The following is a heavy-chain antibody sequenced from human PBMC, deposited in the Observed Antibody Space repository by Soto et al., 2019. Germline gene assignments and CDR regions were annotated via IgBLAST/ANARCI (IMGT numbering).Heavy chain of an antibody. CDR1: GFTFSSYG. Sequence: QVQLVESGGGVVQPGRSLRLSCAASGFTFSSYGMHWVRQAPGKGLEWVAVISYDGSNKYYADSVKGRFTISRDNSKNTLYLQMNSLRAEDTAVYYCVSGGAYEQDIVVVVAATPGDYWGQGTLVTVSS. CDR3: VSGGAYEQDIVVVVAATPGDY. D-gene: IGHD2-15*01. CDR2: ISYDGSNK. V-gene: IGHV3-30*03. J-gene: IGHJ4*02.